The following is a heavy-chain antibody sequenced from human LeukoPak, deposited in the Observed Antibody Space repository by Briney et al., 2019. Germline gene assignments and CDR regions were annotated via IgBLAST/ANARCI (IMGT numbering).Heavy chain of an antibody. Sequence: PGGSLRLSCAASGFTFSSYWMHWVRQAPGKGLEWVSSISSSSSYIYYADSVKGRFTISRDNAKNSLYLQMNSLRAEDTAVYYCARGPAAGTFDYWGQGTLVTVSS. CDR1: GFTFSSYW. CDR3: ARGPAAGTFDY. V-gene: IGHV3-21*01. CDR2: ISSSSSYI. J-gene: IGHJ4*02. D-gene: IGHD6-13*01.